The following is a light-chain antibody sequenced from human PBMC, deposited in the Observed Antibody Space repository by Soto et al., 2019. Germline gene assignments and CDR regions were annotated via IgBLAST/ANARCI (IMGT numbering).Light chain of an antibody. Sequence: EIVLTQSPGTLSLSPGERATLSCRASQSVSSSNLAWYQQKPGQAPRLLIYVASTRATGIPDRFSGSGSGTDFTLTISRLEAEDFAVYYCQQYGTSPYTFGQGTRVEIK. V-gene: IGKV3-20*01. J-gene: IGKJ2*01. CDR2: VAS. CDR1: QSVSSSN. CDR3: QQYGTSPYT.